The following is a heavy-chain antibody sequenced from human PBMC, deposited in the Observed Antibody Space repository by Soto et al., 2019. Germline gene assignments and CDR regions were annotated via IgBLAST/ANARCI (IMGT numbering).Heavy chain of an antibody. D-gene: IGHD5-12*01. CDR1: GYTLTELS. CDR2: FDPEAGET. CDR3: ATWGTVRWLRGGWD. Sequence: QVQLVQSGAEVKKPGASVKVSCKVSGYTLTELSMHWVRQAPGKGLEWMGGFDPEAGETIYAQKFQGRVTMTEDRSTDTGYMELSSLRSEDTAGYYCATWGTVRWLRGGWDWGQGTLVTVSS. V-gene: IGHV1-24*01. J-gene: IGHJ4*02.